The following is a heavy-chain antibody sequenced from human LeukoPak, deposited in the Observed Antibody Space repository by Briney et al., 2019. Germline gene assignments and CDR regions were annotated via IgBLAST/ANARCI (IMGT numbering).Heavy chain of an antibody. J-gene: IGHJ6*02. V-gene: IGHV1-69*01. D-gene: IGHD5-18*01. CDR1: GGTFSSYA. CDR3: ARCGDTAMVTNGMDV. CDR2: IIPIFGTA. Sequence: SAKVSCKASGGTFSSYAISWVRQAPGQGLEWMGGIIPIFGTANYAQKFQGRVTITADESTSTAYMELSSLRSEDTAVYYCARCGDTAMVTNGMDVWGQGTTVTVSS.